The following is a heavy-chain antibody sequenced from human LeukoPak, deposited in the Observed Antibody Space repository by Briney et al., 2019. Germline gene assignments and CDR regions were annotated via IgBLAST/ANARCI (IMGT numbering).Heavy chain of an antibody. CDR2: IHPDGKNT. CDR1: GFTFSSYW. Sequence: GGSLRLSCAASGFTFSSYWMDWVRQAPGKGLVWVSRIHPDGKNTAYADSVKGRFTISRDNSKNTLYLQMNSLRAEDTAVYYCARRAGAYSHPYDYWGQGTLVTVSS. J-gene: IGHJ4*02. V-gene: IGHV3-74*01. D-gene: IGHD4/OR15-4a*01. CDR3: ARRAGAYSHPYDY.